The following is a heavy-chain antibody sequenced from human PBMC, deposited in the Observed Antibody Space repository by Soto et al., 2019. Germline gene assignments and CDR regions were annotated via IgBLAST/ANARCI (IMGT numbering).Heavy chain of an antibody. CDR3: ARDIAAAGFFDY. Sequence: ASVKVSCKASGYTFTSYAMHWVRQAPGQGLEWMGWINPNSGGTNYAQKFQGWVTMTRDTSISTAYMELSRLRSDDTAVYYCARDIAAAGFFDYWGQGTLVTVSS. CDR2: INPNSGGT. J-gene: IGHJ4*02. CDR1: GYTFTSYA. V-gene: IGHV1-2*04. D-gene: IGHD6-13*01.